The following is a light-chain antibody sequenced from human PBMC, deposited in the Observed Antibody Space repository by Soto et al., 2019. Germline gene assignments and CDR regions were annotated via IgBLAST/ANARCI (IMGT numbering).Light chain of an antibody. CDR2: TNN. Sequence: QSVLTQPPSASGAPGQRVTISCSGSSSNIGSYTVNWYQQLPGTAPKLLIYTNNQRPSGVPARFSGSKSGTSASLAISGLQSEDEADYYCAAWDDSLNGFVVFGGGTKLTVL. J-gene: IGLJ2*01. CDR3: AAWDDSLNGFVV. CDR1: SSNIGSYT. V-gene: IGLV1-44*01.